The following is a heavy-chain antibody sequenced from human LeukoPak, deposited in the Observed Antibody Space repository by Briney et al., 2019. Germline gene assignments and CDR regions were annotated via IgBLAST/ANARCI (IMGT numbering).Heavy chain of an antibody. CDR1: GGSINNYY. D-gene: IGHD4-17*01. CDR2: IYSNGNT. V-gene: IGHV4-59*01. CDR3: ARSTTVSGFDY. Sequence: ASETLSLNCTASGGSINNYYWSWLRQAPGKGLEWVGFIYSNGNTNYNPPLKRRLTVSLDTSKSQFSLKLSPVTAADTAIYYCARSTTVSGFDYWGHGTLVTVSS. J-gene: IGHJ4*01.